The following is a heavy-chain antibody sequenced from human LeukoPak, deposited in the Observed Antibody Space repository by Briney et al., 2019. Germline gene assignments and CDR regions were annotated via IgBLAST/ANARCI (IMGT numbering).Heavy chain of an antibody. D-gene: IGHD3-10*01. CDR3: AKLWGSGSYYNGVYYYYYMDV. Sequence: GGSLRLSCAASGFTFDDYGMSWVRQAPGKGLEWVSAISGSGGSTYYADSVKGRFTISRDNSKNTLYLQMNSLRAEDTAVYYCAKLWGSGSYYNGVYYYYYMDVWGKGTTVTISS. J-gene: IGHJ6*03. V-gene: IGHV3-23*01. CDR2: ISGSGGST. CDR1: GFTFDDYG.